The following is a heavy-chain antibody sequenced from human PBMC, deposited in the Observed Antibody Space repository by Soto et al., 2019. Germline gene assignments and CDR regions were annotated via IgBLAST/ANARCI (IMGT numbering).Heavy chain of an antibody. Sequence: SETLSLTCTVSGGSVSSGSYYWSWIRQPPGKGLEWIGYIYYSGSTNYNPSLKSRVTISVDTSKNQFSLKLSSVTAADTAVYYCARAGWIQLWTYDCWGQGTLVTVSS. CDR2: IYYSGST. CDR3: ARAGWIQLWTYDC. J-gene: IGHJ4*02. V-gene: IGHV4-61*01. D-gene: IGHD5-18*01. CDR1: GGSVSSGSYY.